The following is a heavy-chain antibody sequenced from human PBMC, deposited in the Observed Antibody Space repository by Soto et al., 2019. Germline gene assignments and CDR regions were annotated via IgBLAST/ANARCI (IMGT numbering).Heavy chain of an antibody. Sequence: GGSLRLSCAASGFTFSSYAMHWVRQAPGKGLEWVAVISYDGSNKYYADSVKGRFTISRDNSKNTLYLQMNSLRAEDTAVYYCARVDCGGDCYLGPSDYWGQGTLVTVSS. CDR3: ARVDCGGDCYLGPSDY. CDR1: GFTFSSYA. CDR2: ISYDGSNK. V-gene: IGHV3-30-3*01. J-gene: IGHJ4*02. D-gene: IGHD2-21*02.